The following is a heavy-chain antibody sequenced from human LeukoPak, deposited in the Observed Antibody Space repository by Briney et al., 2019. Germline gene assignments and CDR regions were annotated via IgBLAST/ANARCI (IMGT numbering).Heavy chain of an antibody. V-gene: IGHV3-66*01. CDR3: TRAGQLTYGFQDH. J-gene: IGHJ4*02. CDR2: SYSGGST. CDR1: GFIFSTYY. Sequence: PGGSLRLSCAASGFIFSTYYMSWVRQAPGKGLEWVSISYSGGSTYYADSVKGRFTISRDTSKDTLHLQMNSLRAEDTAVYYCTRAGQLTYGFQDHWGQGTLVTVSS. D-gene: IGHD3-10*01.